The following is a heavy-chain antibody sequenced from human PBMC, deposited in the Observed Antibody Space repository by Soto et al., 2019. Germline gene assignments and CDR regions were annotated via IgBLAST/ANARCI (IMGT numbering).Heavy chain of an antibody. CDR3: ARVRPWDQYYKDSIPYTFENWFDP. D-gene: IGHD3-16*01. Sequence: SETLSLTCAVSGYSISSGYYWCWLRQPPGKGLEWIGSIYHGGSTYYNQSLNSRVTLSIDMTNNNVSLILNSVTAADTAVYYCARVRPWDQYYKDSIPYTFENWFDPWGQGTLVTVSS. V-gene: IGHV4-38-2*01. J-gene: IGHJ5*02. CDR2: IYHGGST. CDR1: GYSISSGYY.